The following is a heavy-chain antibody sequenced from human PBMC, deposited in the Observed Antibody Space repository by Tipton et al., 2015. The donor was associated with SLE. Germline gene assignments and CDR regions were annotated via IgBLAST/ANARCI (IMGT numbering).Heavy chain of an antibody. CDR1: GGSISSSSYY. J-gene: IGHJ4*02. V-gene: IGHV4-39*01. CDR3: ARSSGYYY. CDR2: IYYSGST. D-gene: IGHD3-22*01. Sequence: TLSLTCTVSGGSISSSSYYWGWIRQPPGKGLEWIGSIYYSGSTYYNPSLKSRVTMSVDTSKNQFSLKLSSVTAADTAVYYCARSSGYYYWGQGTLVTVSS.